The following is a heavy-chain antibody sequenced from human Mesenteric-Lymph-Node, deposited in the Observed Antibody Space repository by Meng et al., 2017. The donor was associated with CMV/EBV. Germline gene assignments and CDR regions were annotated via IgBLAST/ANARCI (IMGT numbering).Heavy chain of an antibody. V-gene: IGHV3-74*01. Sequence: GESLKISCAASGFTFSSYWMHWVRQAPGKGLVWVSRINSDGSSTSYADSVKGRFTISRDNAKNTLYLQMNSLRAEDTAVYYCVAGPPNAFDIWGQGTMVTVSS. CDR1: GFTFSSYW. CDR3: VAGPPNAFDI. D-gene: IGHD3-10*01. J-gene: IGHJ3*02. CDR2: INSDGSST.